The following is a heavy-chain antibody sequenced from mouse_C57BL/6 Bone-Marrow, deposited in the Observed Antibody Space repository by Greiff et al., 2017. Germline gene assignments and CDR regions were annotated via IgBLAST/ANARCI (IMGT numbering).Heavy chain of an antibody. Sequence: EVKLMESGGGLVKPGGSLTLSCAASGFSFSDYGMHWVRQAPEKGLEWVAYISSGSSTIYYAETVKGRFTISRDNAKNTLCLQMTSLRTEDTARDYCARGGLAYWGQGTLVTVSA. CDR3: ARGGLAY. CDR2: ISSGSSTI. CDR1: GFSFSDYG. J-gene: IGHJ3*01. V-gene: IGHV5-17*01.